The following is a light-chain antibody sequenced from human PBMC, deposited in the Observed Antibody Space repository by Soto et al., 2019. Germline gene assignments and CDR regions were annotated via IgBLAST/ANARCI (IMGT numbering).Light chain of an antibody. CDR2: DAS. CDR1: QSVSSY. Sequence: EIVLTQSPATLSLSPWERATLSCRASQSVSSYLAWYQQKPGQAPRLLIYDASNRATGIPARFSGSGSGTDFTLTISSLGPEDFAVYYCQHFVNSLTWTFGQGTKVDIK. V-gene: IGKV3-11*01. J-gene: IGKJ1*01. CDR3: QHFVNSLTWT.